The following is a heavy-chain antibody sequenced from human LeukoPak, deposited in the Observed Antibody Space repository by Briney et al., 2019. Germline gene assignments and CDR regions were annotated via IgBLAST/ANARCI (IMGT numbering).Heavy chain of an antibody. CDR3: TKRPVVVITTPYFDY. CDR2: ISGSGTTT. V-gene: IGHV3-23*01. D-gene: IGHD3-22*01. Sequence: PGGSLRLSCAASGFTFSSYAMSWVRQAPGKGLERVSPISGSGTTTYYADSVKGRFTISRDNSKNTLYLQMNSLRAEDTAVYYCTKRPVVVITTPYFDYWGQGTLVTVSS. J-gene: IGHJ4*02. CDR1: GFTFSSYA.